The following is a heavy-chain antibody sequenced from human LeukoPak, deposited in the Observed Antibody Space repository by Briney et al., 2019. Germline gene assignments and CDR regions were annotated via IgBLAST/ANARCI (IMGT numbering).Heavy chain of an antibody. CDR1: GFTFSSYA. Sequence: GGSLRLSCAASGFTFSSYAMNWVRQAPGKGLEWVSAIRSSGGRTYYADSVKGRFTISRDTSKNTLYLQMNSLRAEDTSVYYCAKQSYDSNGYDYVAKEFFDYWGQGTLVTVSS. CDR2: IRSSGGRT. CDR3: AKQSYDSNGYDYVAKEFFDY. D-gene: IGHD3-22*01. J-gene: IGHJ4*02. V-gene: IGHV3-23*01.